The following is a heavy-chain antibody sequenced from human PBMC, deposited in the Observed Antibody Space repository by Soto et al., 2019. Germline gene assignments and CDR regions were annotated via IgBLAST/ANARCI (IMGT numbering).Heavy chain of an antibody. Sequence: QVQLVESGGGVVQPGRSLRLSCAASGFTFRDYAMYWVRQAPGKGLEWVALISYDGGNKYYADSVKGRFTISRDNSQNTLFLQVNSLRTEDTGMYYCARDRWPSSGWSSLDYWGQGTLVTASS. CDR1: GFTFRDYA. V-gene: IGHV3-30-3*01. J-gene: IGHJ4*02. CDR2: ISYDGGNK. D-gene: IGHD6-13*01. CDR3: ARDRWPSSGWSSLDY.